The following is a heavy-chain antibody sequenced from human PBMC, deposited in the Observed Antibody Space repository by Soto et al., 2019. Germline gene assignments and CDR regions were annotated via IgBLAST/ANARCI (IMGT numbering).Heavy chain of an antibody. V-gene: IGHV1-2*04. CDR2: INPNSGGT. CDR1: GYTFTGYY. D-gene: IGHD3-10*01. Sequence: QVQLVQSGAEVKKPGASVKVSCKASGYTFTGYYMHWVRQAPGQGLEWMGWINPNSGGTNYAKKFQGWVTMTRDTSISTAYMELSRLRSDDTAVYYCARDGGFGEWKDVWGQGTTVTVSS. J-gene: IGHJ6*02. CDR3: ARDGGFGEWKDV.